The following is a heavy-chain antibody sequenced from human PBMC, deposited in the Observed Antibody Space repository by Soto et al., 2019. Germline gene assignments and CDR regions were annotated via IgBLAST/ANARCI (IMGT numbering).Heavy chain of an antibody. CDR3: AHRGAWYGERHNNWFDP. D-gene: IGHD3-10*01. J-gene: IGHJ5*02. CDR2: INHSGST. CDR1: GGSFSGYY. V-gene: IGHV4-34*01. Sequence: SETLSLTCAVYGGSFSGYYWSWIRQPPGKGLEWIGEINHSGSTNYNPSLKSRVTISVDTSKNQFSLTMTNMDVVDTAIYYCAHRGAWYGERHNNWFDPWGQGILVTVSS.